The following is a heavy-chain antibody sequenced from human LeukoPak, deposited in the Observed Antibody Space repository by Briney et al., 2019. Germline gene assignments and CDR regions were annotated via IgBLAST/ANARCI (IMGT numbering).Heavy chain of an antibody. CDR1: GFTFSNAW. CDR2: IKSKTDGGTP. V-gene: IGHV3-15*01. J-gene: IGHJ4*02. Sequence: GGSLRLSCAASGFTFSNAWMSWVRQAPGKGLEWVGRIKSKTDGGTPDYAAPVKGRFTILRDDSKNTLYLQMNSLKTEDTAVYYCTTDRWDCSSTSCPFDYWGQGTLVTVSS. D-gene: IGHD2-2*01. CDR3: TTDRWDCSSTSCPFDY.